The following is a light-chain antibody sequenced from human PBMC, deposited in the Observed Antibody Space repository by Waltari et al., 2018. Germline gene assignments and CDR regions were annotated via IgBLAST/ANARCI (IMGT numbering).Light chain of an antibody. CDR2: DAS. V-gene: IGKV1-12*01. CDR3: QQGNSFPPT. J-gene: IGKJ1*01. CDR1: QGISTR. Sequence: DLQLTQSPSSASPTVGDIVTPTCRASQGISTRLAWYQQKPGKAPRLLIYDASSLQSGVPSRFSGSGSGTDFTLTISSLQPEDFATYSCQQGNSFPPTFGQGTKVEI.